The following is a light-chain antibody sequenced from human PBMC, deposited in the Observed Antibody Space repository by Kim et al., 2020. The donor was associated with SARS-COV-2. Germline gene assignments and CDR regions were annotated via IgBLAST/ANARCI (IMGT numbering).Light chain of an antibody. CDR2: RNN. CDR1: SNNVGNQG. CDR3: SAWDSSLSAWV. J-gene: IGLJ3*02. V-gene: IGLV10-54*01. Sequence: QAGLTQPPSVSKGLRQTATLTCTGNSNNVGNQGAAWLQQHQGHPPKLLSYRNNNRPSGISERLSASRSGNTASLTITGLQHEDEADYYCSAWDSSLSAWVFGGGTQLTVL.